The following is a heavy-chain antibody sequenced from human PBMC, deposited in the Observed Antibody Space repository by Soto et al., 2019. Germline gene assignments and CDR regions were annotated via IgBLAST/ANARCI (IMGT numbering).Heavy chain of an antibody. D-gene: IGHD1-20*01. V-gene: IGHV4-39*01. Sequence: QLQLQESGPGLVKSSETLSLTCSVSGASVSSSHYWGWIRQPPGKGLEWIGSVSYSGSPYYSPSFQSRITISVEPSNNPFSLRVRSVTATDTAVYFCARHYNTGAFFDYWGQGKLVTVSS. J-gene: IGHJ4*02. CDR3: ARHYNTGAFFDY. CDR2: VSYSGSP. CDR1: GASVSSSHY.